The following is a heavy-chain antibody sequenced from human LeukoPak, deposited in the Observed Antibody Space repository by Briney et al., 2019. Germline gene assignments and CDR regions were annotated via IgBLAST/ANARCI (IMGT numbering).Heavy chain of an antibody. Sequence: GGSLRLSCAASGFTLTSYWMSWVRQAPGKGLEWVANIKQDGTEVYYVESVKGRFTISRDNAKNSLFLQMNSLRAEDTAEYYCATERDSSWTFDSWGQGTLVTVSS. CDR1: GFTLTSYW. CDR2: IKQDGTEV. V-gene: IGHV3-7*01. CDR3: ATERDSSWTFDS. J-gene: IGHJ4*02. D-gene: IGHD6-13*01.